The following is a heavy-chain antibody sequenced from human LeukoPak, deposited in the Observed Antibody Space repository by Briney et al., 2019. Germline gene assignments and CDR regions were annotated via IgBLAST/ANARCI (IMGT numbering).Heavy chain of an antibody. J-gene: IGHJ4*02. CDR3: ARVMGSGYVGY. Sequence: SETLSLTCTVSGGSISSGDYYWSWIRQPPGKGLEWIGYIYYSGSTYYNPSLKSRVTISEDTSKNQFSLKLSSVTAADTAVYYCARVMGSGYVGYWGQGTLVTVSS. CDR1: GGSISSGDYY. V-gene: IGHV4-30-4*01. CDR2: IYYSGST. D-gene: IGHD6-13*01.